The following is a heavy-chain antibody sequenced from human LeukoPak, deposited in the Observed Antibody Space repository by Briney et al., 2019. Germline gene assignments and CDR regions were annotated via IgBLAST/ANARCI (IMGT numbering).Heavy chain of an antibody. V-gene: IGHV3-48*04. CDR3: ARAATITVRPGGYYHYYMDF. D-gene: IGHD6-6*01. Sequence: PGGSLRLSCAASGFTFSYYSMNWVPQAPWKGLEWVSYISSSTSTIYYADSVKGRFTITRDNAKSSQYLQMNSLRAEDTAVYYCARAATITVRPGGYYHYYMDFWGKGTTVTLSS. J-gene: IGHJ6*03. CDR2: ISSSTSTI. CDR1: GFTFSYYS.